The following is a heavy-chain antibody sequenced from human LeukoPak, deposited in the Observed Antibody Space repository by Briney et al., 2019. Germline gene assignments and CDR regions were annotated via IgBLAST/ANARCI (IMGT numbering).Heavy chain of an antibody. Sequence: SETLSLTCAVYGGSFSGYYWSWIRQPPGKGLEWIGEINHSGSTNYNPSLKSRVTISVDTSKNQFSLKLSSVTAADTAVYYCARRLRRGSPFDIWGQGTMVTVSS. V-gene: IGHV4-34*01. CDR1: GGSFSGYY. CDR2: INHSGST. J-gene: IGHJ3*02. CDR3: ARRLRRGSPFDI.